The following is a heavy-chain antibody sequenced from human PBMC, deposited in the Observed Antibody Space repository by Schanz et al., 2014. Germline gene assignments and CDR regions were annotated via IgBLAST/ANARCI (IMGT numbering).Heavy chain of an antibody. J-gene: IGHJ4*02. CDR3: ARDRRLQRQSGWDY. Sequence: QVLLVQSGAELKMPGATVKVSCETSGYTFTNYGVSWVRQAPGQGPEWMGWISDYNADTKYAQKVQGRVTMTTDTSTSTAYMELRSLRSDDTAVYYCARDRRLQRQSGWDYWGQGTLVTVSS. D-gene: IGHD3-10*01. CDR2: ISDYNADT. V-gene: IGHV1-18*01. CDR1: GYTFTNYG.